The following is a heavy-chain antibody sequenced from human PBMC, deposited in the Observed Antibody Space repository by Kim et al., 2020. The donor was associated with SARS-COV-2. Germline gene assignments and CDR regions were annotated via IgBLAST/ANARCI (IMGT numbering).Heavy chain of an antibody. Sequence: ASVKVSCKASGYTFTSYGISWVRQAPGQGLEWMGWISAYNGNTNYPQKLQGRVTMTTDTSTSTPYMDLSSLISDDTAVYYCSRDQGYGDYDYWGQGTLVT. J-gene: IGHJ4*02. D-gene: IGHD4-17*01. CDR3: SRDQGYGDYDY. V-gene: IGHV1-18*01. CDR1: GYTFTSYG. CDR2: ISAYNGNT.